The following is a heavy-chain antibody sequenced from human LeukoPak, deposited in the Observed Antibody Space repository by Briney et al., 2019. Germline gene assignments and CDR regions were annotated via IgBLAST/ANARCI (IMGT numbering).Heavy chain of an antibody. CDR3: ARDSGRENDEGFWFDP. J-gene: IGHJ5*02. CDR1: GYTFTTFD. Sequence: EASVKVSCKASGYTFTTFDINWVRQASGQGLEWVGWMNPKSGNTGYAQKFQGRVSMTRDTSISTAYMELSSLTSKDTAVYYCARDSGRENDEGFWFDPWGQGTLVTVSS. CDR2: MNPKSGNT. V-gene: IGHV1-8*01. D-gene: IGHD6-19*01.